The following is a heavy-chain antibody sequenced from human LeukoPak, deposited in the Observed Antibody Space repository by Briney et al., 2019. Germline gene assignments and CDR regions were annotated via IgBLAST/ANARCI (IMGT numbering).Heavy chain of an antibody. V-gene: IGHV4-59*01. CDR1: GGSISTYY. J-gene: IGHJ3*02. CDR2: INYSGRT. CDR3: ARAGYSSSFDI. D-gene: IGHD6-13*01. Sequence: SETLSLTCTVSGGSISTYYWSWVRQPPGKGLEWIGYINYSGRTNANSSLKSRVAISVDTSKNQFSLRLSSVTAADTAVYYCARAGYSSSFDIWGQGTMVTVSS.